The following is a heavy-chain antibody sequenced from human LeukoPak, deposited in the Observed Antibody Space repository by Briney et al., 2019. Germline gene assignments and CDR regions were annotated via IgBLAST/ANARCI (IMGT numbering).Heavy chain of an antibody. Sequence: GSLRLSCAASGSTVITNDMTWVRQAPGKGLEWVSVLYSDGNTKYADSVRGRFTISRDNSKNTLYLEMNSLSPDDTAVYYCARGVEPLAANTLAYWGQGTLVTVSS. D-gene: IGHD1-14*01. CDR2: LYSDGNT. CDR1: GSTVITND. CDR3: ARGVEPLAANTLAY. J-gene: IGHJ4*02. V-gene: IGHV3-53*01.